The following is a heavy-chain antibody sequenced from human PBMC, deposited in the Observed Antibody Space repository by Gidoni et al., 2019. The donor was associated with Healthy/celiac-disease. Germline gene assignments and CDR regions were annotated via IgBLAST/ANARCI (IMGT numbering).Heavy chain of an antibody. CDR2: ITHSGIT. CDR1: GGFFSGYY. CDR3: ARGKLGGRHYDFWSGYYNPAHYYYGMDV. Sequence: QVQLQQWGAGLLKPSETLSLSFAVYGGFFSGYYCSWTRQPPGQGLEWIGEITHSGITNYNPSLKSRVTISVDTAKNQFSLKLSSVTAADTAVYYCARGKLGGRHYDFWSGYYNPAHYYYGMDVWGQGTTVTVSS. D-gene: IGHD3-3*01. J-gene: IGHJ6*02. V-gene: IGHV4-34*01.